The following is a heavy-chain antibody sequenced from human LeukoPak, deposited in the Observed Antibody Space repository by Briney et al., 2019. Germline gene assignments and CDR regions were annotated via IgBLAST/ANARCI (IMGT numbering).Heavy chain of an antibody. Sequence: PGGSLRLSCAASGFTFSSYAMHGVRQAPGKGLEWVAVISYDGSNKYYADSVKGRFTISRDNSKNTLYLQMNSLRAEDTAVYYCARGDCSGGSCYFDYWGQGTLVTVSS. V-gene: IGHV3-30-3*01. CDR1: GFTFSSYA. J-gene: IGHJ4*02. CDR3: ARGDCSGGSCYFDY. D-gene: IGHD2-15*01. CDR2: ISYDGSNK.